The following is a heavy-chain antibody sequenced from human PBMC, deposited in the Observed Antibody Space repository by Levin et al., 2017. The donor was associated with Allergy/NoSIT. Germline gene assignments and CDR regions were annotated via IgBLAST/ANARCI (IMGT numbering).Heavy chain of an antibody. CDR3: ARDSSAWYIAS. CDR1: GFTFDTYG. CDR2: IWFDEGIK. Sequence: GESLKISCAASGFTFDTYGMHWVRQAPGKGLEWVAVIWFDEGIKDYADSVKGRFTISRDNSKNTLYLQMSSLRAEDTALYYCARDSSAWYIASWGRGTLVTVSS. D-gene: IGHD6-19*01. V-gene: IGHV3-33*01. J-gene: IGHJ4*02.